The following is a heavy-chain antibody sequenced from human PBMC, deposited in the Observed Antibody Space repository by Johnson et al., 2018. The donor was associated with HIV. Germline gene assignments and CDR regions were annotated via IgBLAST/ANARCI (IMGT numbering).Heavy chain of an antibody. CDR2: IWYDGSNK. CDR3: ARGDDSSAWGAFDI. Sequence: QVQLVESGGGVVQPGSSLRLSCAASGFTFSSYGMHWVRQAPGKGLEWVAVIWYDGSNKYYADSVKGRFTISRDNSKNTLDLQMNSLRAEDTAVYYCARGDDSSAWGAFDIWGQGTMVTVSS. V-gene: IGHV3-33*01. CDR1: GFTFSSYG. D-gene: IGHD3-22*01. J-gene: IGHJ3*02.